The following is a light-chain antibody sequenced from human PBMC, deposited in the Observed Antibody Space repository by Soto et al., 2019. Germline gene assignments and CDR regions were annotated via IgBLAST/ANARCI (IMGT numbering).Light chain of an antibody. CDR3: QQYKTTPRK. Sequence: DIVMTQSPDSLAVSLGERATINCKSSQSVFHSSNNKNYLARYQQKPGQPPNLLIYWASTRESGVPDRFSVSGAGTDFSLSIGSPQAEDVAVYYCQQYKTTPRKFGQGTKVEMK. CDR2: WAS. CDR1: QSVFHSSNNKNY. V-gene: IGKV4-1*01. J-gene: IGKJ1*01.